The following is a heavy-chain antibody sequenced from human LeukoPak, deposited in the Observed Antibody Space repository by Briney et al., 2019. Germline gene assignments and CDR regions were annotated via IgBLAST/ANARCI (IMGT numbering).Heavy chain of an antibody. Sequence: GGSLRLSCAASGFTFGSYAMSWVRQAPGKGLEWVSAISGCGGSTYYADSVKGRFTISRDNSKNTLYLQMNSLRAEDTAVYYCAKTFQWFQSLYYWGQGTLVTVSS. CDR2: ISGCGGST. V-gene: IGHV3-23*01. D-gene: IGHD3-22*01. J-gene: IGHJ4*02. CDR1: GFTFGSYA. CDR3: AKTFQWFQSLYY.